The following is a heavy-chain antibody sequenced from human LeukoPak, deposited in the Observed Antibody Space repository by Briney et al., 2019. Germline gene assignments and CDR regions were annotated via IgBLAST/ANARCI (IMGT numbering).Heavy chain of an antibody. J-gene: IGHJ5*02. CDR1: GFTFTSSA. CDR3: AADFAYSGGYWGHNWFDP. V-gene: IGHV1-58*01. CDR2: IVVGSGNT. D-gene: IGHD1-26*01. Sequence: EASVKVSCKASGFTFTSSAVQWVRQARGQRLEWIGWIVVGSGNTNYAQKFQERVTITRDMSTSTAYMELSSLRPEDTAVYYCAADFAYSGGYWGHNWFDPWGQGTLVTVSS.